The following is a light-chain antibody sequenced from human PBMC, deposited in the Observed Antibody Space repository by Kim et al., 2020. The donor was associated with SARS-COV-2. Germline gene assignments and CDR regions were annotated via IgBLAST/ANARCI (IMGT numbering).Light chain of an antibody. Sequence: SPGERATLSCSASQSVSSNLAWYQQKPGQAPRLLSYGASTRATGIPARFSGSGSGTEFTLTISSLQSEDFAVYYCQQYNNWPPFTFGPGTKVDIK. CDR3: QQYNNWPPFT. V-gene: IGKV3-15*01. CDR2: GAS. J-gene: IGKJ3*01. CDR1: QSVSSN.